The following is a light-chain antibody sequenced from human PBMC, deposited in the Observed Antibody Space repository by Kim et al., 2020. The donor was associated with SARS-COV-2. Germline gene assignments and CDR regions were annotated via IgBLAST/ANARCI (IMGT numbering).Light chain of an antibody. V-gene: IGLV8-61*01. Sequence: QTVVTQESSFSVSPGGTVTLTCGLTSGSVSTSYYPSWYQQTPGQAPRTLIYNTNIRSSGVPDRFSGSMLGNKAALTITGARTDDESDYYCVLYMGSGIWVFGGGTQLTVL. J-gene: IGLJ3*02. CDR2: NTN. CDR3: VLYMGSGIWV. CDR1: SGSVSTSYY.